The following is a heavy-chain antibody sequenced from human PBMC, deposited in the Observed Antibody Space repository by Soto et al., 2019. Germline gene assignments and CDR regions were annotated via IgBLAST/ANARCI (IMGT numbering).Heavy chain of an antibody. CDR3: ARCKFPCWYAFDI. D-gene: IGHD1-7*01. J-gene: IGHJ3*02. Sequence: GVLRLSCAASGFTFSSYSMNWVRQAPGKGLEWVSYISSSSSTIYYADSVKGRFTISRDNAKNSLYLQMNSLRDEDTAVYYCARCKFPCWYAFDIWGQGTMVTVSS. V-gene: IGHV3-48*02. CDR1: GFTFSSYS. CDR2: ISSSSSTI.